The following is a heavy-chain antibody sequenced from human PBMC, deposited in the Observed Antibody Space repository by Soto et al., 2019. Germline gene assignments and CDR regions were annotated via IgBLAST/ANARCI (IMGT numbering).Heavy chain of an antibody. CDR3: ARGRGYSGDDHYYYFDMDV. CDR2: SIPIFGTA. V-gene: IGHV1-69*01. J-gene: IGHJ6*02. CDR1: GGTFNNYX. D-gene: IGHD5-12*01. Sequence: QVQLVQSGAEVKKPGSSVKVSCKASGGTFNNYXITWVRQAPGEGLEWMGGSIPIFGTANYAQKFQGRVTISVDESTSTAYMELSSLRSEDTAVYYCARGRGYSGDDHYYYFDMDVWGQGTTVTVSS.